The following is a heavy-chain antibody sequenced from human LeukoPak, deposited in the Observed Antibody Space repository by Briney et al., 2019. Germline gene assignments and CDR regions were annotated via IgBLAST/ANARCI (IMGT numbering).Heavy chain of an antibody. CDR2: ISSSRSYM. D-gene: IGHD5-12*01. Sequence: PGGSLRLSCAASGFTFSSYSMNWVRQAPGKGLEWVSSISSSRSYMYYAGSVKGRFTISRDNAKNSLYLQMNSLRAEDTAVYYCARALGYIEVGFDYWGQGTLVTVSS. V-gene: IGHV3-21*01. CDR3: ARALGYIEVGFDY. J-gene: IGHJ4*02. CDR1: GFTFSSYS.